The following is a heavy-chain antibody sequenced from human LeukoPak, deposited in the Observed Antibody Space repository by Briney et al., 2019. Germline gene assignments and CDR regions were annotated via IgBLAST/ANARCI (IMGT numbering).Heavy chain of an antibody. CDR1: GYSFTSYW. D-gene: IGHD5-18*01. V-gene: IGHV5-51*01. CDR2: IYPGDSDT. J-gene: IGHJ3*02. CDR3: ATRFTAMKDAFDI. Sequence: GESLKISCKGSGYSFTSYWIGWVRQMPGKGLEWMGIIYPGDSDTRYSPSFQDQVTISADKSISTAYLQWSSLKASDTAMYYCATRFTAMKDAFDIWGQGTMVTVSS.